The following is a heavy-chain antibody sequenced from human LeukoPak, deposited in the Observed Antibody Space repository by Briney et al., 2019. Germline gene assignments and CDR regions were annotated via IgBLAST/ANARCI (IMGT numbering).Heavy chain of an antibody. Sequence: PSETLSLTCTVSGGSISSGDYYWSWIRQPPGKGLEWIGYIYYSGSTYYNPSLKSRVTISVDTSKNQCSLKLSSVTAVDTAVYYCARDSSGYYRFDYWGQGTLVTVSS. CDR2: IYYSGST. J-gene: IGHJ4*02. D-gene: IGHD3-22*01. CDR1: GGSISSGDYY. V-gene: IGHV4-30-4*01. CDR3: ARDSSGYYRFDY.